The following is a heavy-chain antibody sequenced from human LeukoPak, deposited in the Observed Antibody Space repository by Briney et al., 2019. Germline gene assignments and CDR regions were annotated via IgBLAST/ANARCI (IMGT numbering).Heavy chain of an antibody. CDR1: GGSISSHY. V-gene: IGHV4-59*11. J-gene: IGHJ4*02. Sequence: SETLSLTCTVSGGSISSHYWSWIRQPPGKGLEWIGYIYYSGSTNHNPSLKSRVTISVDTSKNQFSLKLSSVTAADTAVYYCAMGTGTTYYFDYWGQGTLVTVSS. CDR3: AMGTGTTYYFDY. CDR2: IYYSGST. D-gene: IGHD1-7*01.